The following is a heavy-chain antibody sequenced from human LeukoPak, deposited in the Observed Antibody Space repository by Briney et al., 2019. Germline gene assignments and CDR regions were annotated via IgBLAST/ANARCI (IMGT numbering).Heavy chain of an antibody. J-gene: IGHJ4*02. Sequence: GASVKVSCKASGYTFTSYDVNWVRQATGQGLEWMGWMNPNSGNTGYAQKFQGRVTMTRNTSISTAYMELSSLRSEDTAVYYCARDSNDSSGYYPPSFDYWGQGTLVTVSS. V-gene: IGHV1-8*01. D-gene: IGHD3-22*01. CDR1: GYTFTSYD. CDR3: ARDSNDSSGYYPPSFDY. CDR2: MNPNSGNT.